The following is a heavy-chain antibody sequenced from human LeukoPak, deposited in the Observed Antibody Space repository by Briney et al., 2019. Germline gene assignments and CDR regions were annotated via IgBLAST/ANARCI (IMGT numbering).Heavy chain of an antibody. CDR2: INHSGST. V-gene: IGHV4-34*01. J-gene: IGHJ4*02. CDR3: ARGVRGRYFDWLLKYYFDY. CDR1: GGSFSGYY. Sequence: SENLSLTCAVYGGSFSGYYWSWIRQPPGQGLEWIGEINHSGSTNYNPSLKSPVTISVDTSKNQFSLKLSSVTAADTAVYYCARGVRGRYFDWLLKYYFDYWGQGTLVTVSS. D-gene: IGHD3-9*01.